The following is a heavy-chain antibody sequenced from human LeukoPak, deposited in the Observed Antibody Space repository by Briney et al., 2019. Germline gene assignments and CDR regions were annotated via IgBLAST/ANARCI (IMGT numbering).Heavy chain of an antibody. V-gene: IGHV1-18*01. D-gene: IGHD3-22*01. CDR3: ARIYYDSSGYYYGGGIDY. Sequence: GASVKVSCKASGYTFTSYGISWVRQAPGQGLEWMGWISAYNGNTNYAQKLQGRVTMTTDTSTSTAYMELRSLRSDDTAVYYCARIYYDSSGYYYGGGIDYWGQGTLVTVSS. CDR1: GYTFTSYG. CDR2: ISAYNGNT. J-gene: IGHJ4*02.